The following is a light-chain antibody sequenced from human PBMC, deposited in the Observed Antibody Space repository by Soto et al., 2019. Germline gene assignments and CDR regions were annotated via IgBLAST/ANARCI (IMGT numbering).Light chain of an antibody. CDR2: GAS. V-gene: IGKV3-15*01. CDR3: QQYNNWPYT. Sequence: EIVMTQSPATLSVSPGERATLSCRASQSVSSNLAWYLQKPGQAPRLLIHGASTRATGIPARFSGSGSGTEFTLTISSLQSEDFAIYYCQQYNNWPYTFGQGTKLEIK. J-gene: IGKJ2*01. CDR1: QSVSSN.